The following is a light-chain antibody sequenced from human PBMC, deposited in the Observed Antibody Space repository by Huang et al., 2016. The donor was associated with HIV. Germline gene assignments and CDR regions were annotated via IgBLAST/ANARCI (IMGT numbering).Light chain of an antibody. CDR1: QGIGSY. CDR3: QQLNSYPSPT. J-gene: IGKJ4*01. Sequence: IQLTQLPPSLSASVGDRVTITCRASQGIGSYLAWYQQKPGKAPNLLIYAASTLQSGGPSRFSGGGSGRDFTLTISSLQPEDYATYYCQQLNSYPSPTFGRGTKVEIK. V-gene: IGKV1-9*01. CDR2: AAS.